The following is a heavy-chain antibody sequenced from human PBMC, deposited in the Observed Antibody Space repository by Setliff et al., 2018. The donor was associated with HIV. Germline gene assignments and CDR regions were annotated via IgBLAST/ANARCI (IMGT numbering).Heavy chain of an antibody. CDR3: AREDGMGGYFDY. D-gene: IGHD3-16*01. J-gene: IGHJ4*02. CDR1: GGSIFSHY. V-gene: IGHV4-59*11. Sequence: SETLSLTCTVSGGSIFSHYWSWIRQPPGKGLEWIGYIYYSGSTNYSPSLKSRVTISVDPSRNQFSLKLNSVTAADTAVYYCAREDGMGGYFDYWGQGTLVTVSS. CDR2: IYYSGST.